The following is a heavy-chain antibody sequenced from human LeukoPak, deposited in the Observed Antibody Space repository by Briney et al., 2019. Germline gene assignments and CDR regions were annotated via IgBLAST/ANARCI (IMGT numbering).Heavy chain of an antibody. CDR3: AKGRGTTVTSAANY. D-gene: IGHD4-17*01. J-gene: IGHJ4*02. V-gene: IGHV3-23*01. CDR1: GFTFSNYA. Sequence: SGGSLRLSCAASGFTFSNYAMSWVRQAPGKGLEWVSVISGSGASTYYADSVKDRFTISRDNSKNTLSLQMNSLRAEDTAVYYCAKGRGTTVTSAANYWGQGTLVTVSS. CDR2: ISGSGAST.